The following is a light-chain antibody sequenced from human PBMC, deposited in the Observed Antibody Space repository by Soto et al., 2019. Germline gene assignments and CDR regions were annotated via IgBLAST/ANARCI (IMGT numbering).Light chain of an antibody. Sequence: DIQMTQSPSSLSASVGDRVTITCRASQTFGSYLNWYQQKPGKAPKLLIYAASTLQSGVPSRFSGSGSATDFTLTISSLQPEDFATYYCQQSYSSPLTFGGGTKVEIK. J-gene: IGKJ4*01. V-gene: IGKV1-39*01. CDR2: AAS. CDR1: QTFGSY. CDR3: QQSYSSPLT.